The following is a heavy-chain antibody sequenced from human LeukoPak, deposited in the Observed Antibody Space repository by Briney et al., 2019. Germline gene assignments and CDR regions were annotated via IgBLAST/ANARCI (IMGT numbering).Heavy chain of an antibody. V-gene: IGHV4-4*07. Sequence: SETLSLTCTVSGGSISSYYWSWIRQPAGKGLEWIGRIYTSGSTNYNPSLKSRVTMSVDTSKNQFSLKLSSVTAEDTAVYYCAKVLTGRGWYGYGGYDYWGQGTLVTVSS. D-gene: IGHD6-19*01. CDR2: IYTSGST. J-gene: IGHJ4*02. CDR3: AKVLTGRGWYGYGGYDY. CDR1: GGSISSYY.